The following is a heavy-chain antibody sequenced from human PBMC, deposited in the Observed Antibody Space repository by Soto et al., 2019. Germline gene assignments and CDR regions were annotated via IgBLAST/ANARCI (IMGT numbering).Heavy chain of an antibody. CDR3: AKGGDWFGELSY. D-gene: IGHD3-10*01. CDR1: GFTFSSYG. CDR2: ISYDGSNK. V-gene: IGHV3-30*18. Sequence: GGSLRLSCAASGFTFSSYGMHWVRQAPGKGLEWVAVISYDGSNKYYADSVKGRFTISRDNSKNTLYLQMNSLRAEDTAVYYCAKGGDWFGELSYWGQGTLVTVSS. J-gene: IGHJ4*02.